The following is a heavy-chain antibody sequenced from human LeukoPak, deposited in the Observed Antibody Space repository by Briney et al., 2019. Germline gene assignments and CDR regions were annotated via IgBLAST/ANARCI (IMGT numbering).Heavy chain of an antibody. CDR1: GFTFSSYA. CDR3: ARDIAFDGTRPPDY. CDR2: ISHDGSHK. Sequence: GRSLRLSCAASGFTFSSYAMHWVRQAPGKGLEWVAVISHDGSHKYYAASVKGRFTISRDNPKNTLFLQMNSLRPEDTAVYYCARDIAFDGTRPPDYWGQGTLVTASS. J-gene: IGHJ4*02. D-gene: IGHD3-3*02. V-gene: IGHV3-30*04.